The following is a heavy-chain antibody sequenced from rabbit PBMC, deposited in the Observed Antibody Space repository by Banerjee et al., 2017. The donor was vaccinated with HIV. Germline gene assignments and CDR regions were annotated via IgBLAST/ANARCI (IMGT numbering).Heavy chain of an antibody. CDR2: INTISGDT. Sequence: QSLEESGGDLVKPEGSLTLTCTASGFSFSNRYVMCWVRQAPGKGLEWIACINTISGDTVYATWAKGRFTISKTSSTTVTLQMTSLTAADTATYFCARDERYGGTSFSGMDLWGPGTLVTVS. D-gene: IGHD2-1*01. J-gene: IGHJ6*01. CDR1: GFSFSNRYV. V-gene: IGHV1S40*01. CDR3: ARDERYGGTSFSGMDL.